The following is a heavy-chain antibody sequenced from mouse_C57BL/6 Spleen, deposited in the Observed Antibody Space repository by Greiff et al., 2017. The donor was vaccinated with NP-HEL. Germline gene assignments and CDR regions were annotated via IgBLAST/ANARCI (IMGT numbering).Heavy chain of an antibody. Sequence: VQLKESGPGLVKPSQSLSLTCSVTGYSITSGYYWNWIRQFPGNKLEWMGYISYDGSNNYNPSLKTRISITRDTSKNQFFLKLNSVTTEDTATYYCARTRGFYFDYWGQGTTLTVSS. CDR3: ARTRGFYFDY. CDR2: ISYDGSN. J-gene: IGHJ2*01. CDR1: GYSITSGYY. V-gene: IGHV3-6*01.